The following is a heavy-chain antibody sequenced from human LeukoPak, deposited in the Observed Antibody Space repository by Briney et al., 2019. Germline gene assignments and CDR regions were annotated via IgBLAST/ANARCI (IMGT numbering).Heavy chain of an antibody. CDR2: VYYSGST. Sequence: SETLSLTCSVSGGSINNYYWSWIRQPPGQGLEWIGSVYYSGSTNYNPSLKSRATISVDTSKNQFSLKLSSVTAADTAVYYCARLSGSSWYFNYYYGMDVWGQGTTVTVSS. J-gene: IGHJ6*02. D-gene: IGHD6-13*01. V-gene: IGHV4-59*08. CDR3: ARLSGSSWYFNYYYGMDV. CDR1: GGSINNYY.